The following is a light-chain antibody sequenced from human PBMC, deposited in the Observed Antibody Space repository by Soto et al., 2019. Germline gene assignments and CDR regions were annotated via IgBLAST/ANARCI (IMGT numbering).Light chain of an antibody. Sequence: DIQMTQSPSSLSASVLDIVTITCRASQSISSYLNWYQQKPGKAPKLLIYAASSLQSGVPSRFSGSGSGTDFTLTISSLQPEDFATYYCQQSYSTRITFGQGTRLEI. V-gene: IGKV1-39*01. CDR3: QQSYSTRIT. CDR1: QSISSY. J-gene: IGKJ5*01. CDR2: AAS.